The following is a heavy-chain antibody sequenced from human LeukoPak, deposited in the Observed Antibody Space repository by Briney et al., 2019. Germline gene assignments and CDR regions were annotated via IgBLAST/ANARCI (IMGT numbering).Heavy chain of an antibody. V-gene: IGHV3-7*01. D-gene: IGHD2-2*01. J-gene: IGHJ4*02. CDR2: IKQDGSEK. Sequence: PGGSLRLSCAASGFTFSSYWMSWVRQAPGKGLEWVANIKQDGSEKYYVDSVKGRFTISRDNSKNTLYLQMNSLRAEDTAVYYCAKEGGWCSSTSCYPDYWGQGTLVTVSS. CDR3: AKEGGWCSSTSCYPDY. CDR1: GFTFSSYW.